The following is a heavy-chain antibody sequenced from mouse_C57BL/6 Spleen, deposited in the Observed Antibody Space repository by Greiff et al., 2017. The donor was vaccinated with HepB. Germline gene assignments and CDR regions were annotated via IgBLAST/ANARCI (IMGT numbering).Heavy chain of an antibody. Sequence: VQLQQSGPELVKPGASVKISCKASGYTFTDYYMNWVKQSHGKSLEWIGDINPNNGGTSYNQKFKGKATLTVDKSSSTAYMELRSLTSEDSAVYYCASLDYYGSRAGFAYWGQGTLVTVSA. CDR2: INPNNGGT. V-gene: IGHV1-26*01. CDR3: ASLDYYGSRAGFAY. D-gene: IGHD1-1*01. J-gene: IGHJ3*01. CDR1: GYTFTDYY.